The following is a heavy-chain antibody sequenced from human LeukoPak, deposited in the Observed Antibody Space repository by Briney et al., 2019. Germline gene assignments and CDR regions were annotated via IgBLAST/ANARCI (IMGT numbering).Heavy chain of an antibody. V-gene: IGHV3-30*02. CDR1: GFTFSSYG. Sequence: GGSLRLSCAASGFTFSSYGTHWVRQAPGKGLEWVAFIRYDGSNKYYADSVKGRFTISRDNSKNTLYLQMNSLRAEDTAVYYCAKESKQWLMNAFDIWGQGTMVTVSS. D-gene: IGHD6-19*01. J-gene: IGHJ3*02. CDR2: IRYDGSNK. CDR3: AKESKQWLMNAFDI.